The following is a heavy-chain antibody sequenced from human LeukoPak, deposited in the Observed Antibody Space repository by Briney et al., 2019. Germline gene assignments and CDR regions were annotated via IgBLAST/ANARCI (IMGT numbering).Heavy chain of an antibody. CDR1: GGSISSYY. V-gene: IGHV4-59*01. D-gene: IGHD3-22*01. Sequence: SETLSLTCTVSGGSISSYYWSWIRQPPGKGLERLGYIYYSGSTNYNPSLKSRVTISVDTSKNQFSLKLSSVTAADTAVYYCARAGPGTSSGLGGYPPDYYYYMDVWGKGTTVTVSS. CDR2: IYYSGST. J-gene: IGHJ6*03. CDR3: ARAGPGTSSGLGGYPPDYYYYMDV.